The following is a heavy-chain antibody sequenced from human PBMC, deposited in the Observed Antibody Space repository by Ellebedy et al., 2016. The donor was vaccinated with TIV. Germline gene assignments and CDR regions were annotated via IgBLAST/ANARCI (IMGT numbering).Heavy chain of an antibody. D-gene: IGHD2-2*01. CDR2: INHSGST. Sequence: SETLSLXXAVYGGSFSGYYWSWIRQPPGKGLEWIGEINHSGSTNYNPSLKSRVTISVDTSKNQFSLKLSSVTAADTAVYYCSRGRRNIVVVPAAHQYYYMDVWGKGTTVTVSS. J-gene: IGHJ6*03. CDR3: SRGRRNIVVVPAAHQYYYMDV. CDR1: GGSFSGYY. V-gene: IGHV4-34*01.